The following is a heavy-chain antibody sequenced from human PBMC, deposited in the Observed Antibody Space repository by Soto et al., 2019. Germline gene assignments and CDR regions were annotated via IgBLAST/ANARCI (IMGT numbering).Heavy chain of an antibody. J-gene: IGHJ4*02. V-gene: IGHV3-21*01. CDR2: ISSSSSYI. D-gene: IGHD1-26*01. CDR3: ARDRARASYLPRADKQFDY. Sequence: EVQLVESGGGVVKPGGSLRLSCAASGFTFSSYSMNWVRQAPGKGLEWVSSISSSSSYIYYADSVKGRFTISRDNAKNSLYLQKNSLRAEDTAVYYCARDRARASYLPRADKQFDYWGQGTLVTVSS. CDR1: GFTFSSYS.